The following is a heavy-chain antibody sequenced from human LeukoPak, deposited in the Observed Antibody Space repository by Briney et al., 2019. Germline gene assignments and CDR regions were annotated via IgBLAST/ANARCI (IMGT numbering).Heavy chain of an antibody. CDR1: GFTFSSYA. CDR3: ARDRTPYYYYAMDV. CDR2: IYSGGTT. V-gene: IGHV3-53*04. J-gene: IGHJ6*02. Sequence: GGSLRLSCAASGFTFSSYAMSWVRQAPGKGLEWVSVIYSGGTTSYTDSVKGRFTISRHNSKNTLYLQMNSLRAEDTAVYYRARDRTPYYYYAMDVWGQGTTVTVSS.